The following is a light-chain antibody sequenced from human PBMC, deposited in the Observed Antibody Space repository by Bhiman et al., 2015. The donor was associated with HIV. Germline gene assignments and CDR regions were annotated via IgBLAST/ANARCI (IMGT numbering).Light chain of an antibody. CDR1: SSDVGAYNS. V-gene: IGLV2-14*03. CDR2: EVN. J-gene: IGLJ2*01. Sequence: QSALTQPASVSGSPGQSITISCTGTSSDVGAYNSVSWYQQHPDKAPRLIIYEVNMRPSGAPDRFSGSKSGNTASLTVSGLQAEDEANYYCASHAPGNIVAFGGGTRLTVL. CDR3: ASHAPGNIVA.